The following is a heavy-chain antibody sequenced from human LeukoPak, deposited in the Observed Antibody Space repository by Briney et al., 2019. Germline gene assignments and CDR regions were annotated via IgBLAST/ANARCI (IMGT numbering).Heavy chain of an antibody. CDR3: AKSTSPLYYYYGMDV. CDR1: GFTFSNYA. J-gene: IGHJ6*02. CDR2: ISGSGGST. Sequence: AGGSLRLSCAASGFTFSNYAKSWVRQAPGKGLEWVSTISGSGGSTYYADSVKGRFTISRDNSKNTLYLQLNSLRAEDTAVYYCAKSTSPLYYYYGMDVWGQGTTVTVSS. V-gene: IGHV3-23*01. D-gene: IGHD2-2*01.